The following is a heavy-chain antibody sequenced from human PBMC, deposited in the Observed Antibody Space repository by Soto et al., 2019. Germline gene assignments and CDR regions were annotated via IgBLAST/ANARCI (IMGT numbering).Heavy chain of an antibody. J-gene: IGHJ6*02. D-gene: IGHD2-2*01. Sequence: QVQLVESGGGVVQPGRSLRLSCAASGFTFSDYAMHWVRQAPGKGLEWVAVISYDEYNKYDADSVRGRFTISRDNSKNTLNLQMNSLRVEDTAIYYCARGNSGYWSSSSCYVLKGLDGWGQGTTVTVSS. CDR3: ARGNSGYWSSSSCYVLKGLDG. V-gene: IGHV3-30-3*01. CDR1: GFTFSDYA. CDR2: ISYDEYNK.